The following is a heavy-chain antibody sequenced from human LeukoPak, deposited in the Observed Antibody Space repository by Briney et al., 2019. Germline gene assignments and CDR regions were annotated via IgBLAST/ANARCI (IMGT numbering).Heavy chain of an antibody. J-gene: IGHJ4*01. Sequence: PSETLSLTCTVSGDSISSGSYYWGWIRQPAGKGLEWIGRIYTSGSTNYNPSLKSRVTISVDTSKNQFSLKLSSVTAADTAVYYCARDRDVDDFDSWGHGTLVTVSS. CDR3: ARDRDVDDFDS. V-gene: IGHV4-61*02. D-gene: IGHD2-15*01. CDR2: IYTSGST. CDR1: GDSISSGSYY.